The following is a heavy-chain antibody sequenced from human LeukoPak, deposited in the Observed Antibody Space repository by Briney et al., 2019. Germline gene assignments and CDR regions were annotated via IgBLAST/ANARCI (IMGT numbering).Heavy chain of an antibody. V-gene: IGHV4-4*07. CDR2: IYTSGST. J-gene: IGHJ4*02. Sequence: PSETLSLTCTVSGGSISSYYWSWIRQPAGKGLVWIGRIYTSGSTNYNPSLKSRVTMSVDTSKNQFSLKLSSVTAADTAVYYCARYNTNYDYFDYWGQGTLVTVSS. CDR1: GGSISSYY. CDR3: ARYNTNYDYFDY. D-gene: IGHD4-11*01.